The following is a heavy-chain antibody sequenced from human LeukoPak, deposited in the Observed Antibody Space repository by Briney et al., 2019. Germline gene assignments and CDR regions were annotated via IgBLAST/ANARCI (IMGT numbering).Heavy chain of an antibody. CDR3: ARHGSVRSPLGP. D-gene: IGHD3-10*01. V-gene: IGHV4-4*09. CDR2: IYATGST. J-gene: IGHJ5*02. Sequence: PSETLSLTCTVSGGTISSYYWSWIRQPPGKGLEWIAYIYATGSTNYNPSLKSRVTISVDTSKNQFSRNLRSVTAADTGVYYCARHGSVRSPLGPWGQGTLVTVSS. CDR1: GGTISSYY.